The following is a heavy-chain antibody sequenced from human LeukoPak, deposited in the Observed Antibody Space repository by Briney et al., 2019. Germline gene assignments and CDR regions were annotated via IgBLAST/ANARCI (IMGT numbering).Heavy chain of an antibody. CDR1: GFTVSSNF. CDR2: IFSVGTT. Sequence: PGGSLRLSCAVSGFTVSSNFMSWVRQAPGKGLEWVSSIFSVGTTYYADSVKGRFTISRDNAKNSLYLQMNSLRAEDTAVYYCARDQKWAARILGATTEWVYFYFMDVWGKGTTVTVSS. CDR3: ARDQKWAARILGATTEWVYFYFMDV. J-gene: IGHJ6*03. D-gene: IGHD1-26*01. V-gene: IGHV3-53*01.